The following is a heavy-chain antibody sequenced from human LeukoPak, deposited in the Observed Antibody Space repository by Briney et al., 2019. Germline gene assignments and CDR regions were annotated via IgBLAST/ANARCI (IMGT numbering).Heavy chain of an antibody. CDR1: GFTFSNYA. CDR2: ISGNGDST. J-gene: IGHJ4*02. D-gene: IGHD3-22*01. CDR3: AVYTYYYDSSGHYPDY. Sequence: GGPLRLSCAASGFTFSNYAMSWVRQAPGKGLEWVSGISGNGDSTYYAASVKGRLTVSRDNSNNMLHLQLNSLRAEDTAVFYCAVYTYYYDSSGHYPDYWGQGTLVTVSS. V-gene: IGHV3-23*01.